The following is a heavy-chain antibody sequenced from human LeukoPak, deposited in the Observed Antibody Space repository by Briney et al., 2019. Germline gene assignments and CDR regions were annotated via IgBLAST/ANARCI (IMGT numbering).Heavy chain of an antibody. CDR1: GGSFSGYY. J-gene: IGHJ4*02. V-gene: IGHV4-34*01. CDR2: INHSGST. CDR3: ASLHRSNEGYYYDSSGYSPFDY. D-gene: IGHD3-22*01. Sequence: PSETLSLTCAVYGGSFSGYYWSWLRQPPGKGLEWIGEINHSGSTNYNPSLKSRVTISVDTSKNQFSLKLSSVTAADTAVYYCASLHRSNEGYYYDSSGYSPFDYWGQGTLVTVSS.